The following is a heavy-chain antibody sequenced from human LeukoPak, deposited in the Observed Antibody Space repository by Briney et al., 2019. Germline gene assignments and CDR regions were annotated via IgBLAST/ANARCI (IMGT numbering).Heavy chain of an antibody. Sequence: SETLSLTCTVSGDSMQDHFWNWIRQPPGKGLEWIGHIYDNGYTHYNPSLESRVTMSIDTSTKHFSLRLTSVTAADTAVYLCARDRCSSLNCYGGEVGSLDSWGQGALVTVSS. J-gene: IGHJ4*02. D-gene: IGHD2-2*01. CDR1: GDSMQDHF. V-gene: IGHV4-59*11. CDR2: IYDNGYT. CDR3: ARDRCSSLNCYGGEVGSLDS.